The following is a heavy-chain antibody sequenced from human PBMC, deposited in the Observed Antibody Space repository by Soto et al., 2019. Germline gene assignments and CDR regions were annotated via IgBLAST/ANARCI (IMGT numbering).Heavy chain of an antibody. CDR1: GGTFRSYA. CDR3: ARDRVSPAMPHYTWFDP. J-gene: IGHJ5*02. D-gene: IGHD2-2*01. CDR2: ISAINGNT. Sequence: ASVKVSCKASGGTFRSYAISWVRQAPGQGLEWMGWISAINGNTNYAQKLQGRVTMTTDTSTSTAYMELRSLRSDDTAVYYCARDRVSPAMPHYTWFDPWGQGTLVNVSS. V-gene: IGHV1-18*01.